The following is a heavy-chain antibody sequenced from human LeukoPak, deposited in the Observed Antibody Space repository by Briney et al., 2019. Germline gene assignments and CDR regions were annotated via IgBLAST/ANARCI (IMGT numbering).Heavy chain of an antibody. J-gene: IGHJ4*02. CDR3: ASAKGNYYGSGSYFNY. Sequence: GGSLRLSCSAYGFTFSSYAMHWVRQAPGKVLEYVSAISSNEGSKYYANSVKGRFTIYRHNSKNTLYLQMGSLRAEDMAVYYCASAKGNYYGSGSYFNYWGQGTLVTVSS. CDR2: ISSNEGSK. D-gene: IGHD3-10*01. CDR1: GFTFSSYA. V-gene: IGHV3-64*01.